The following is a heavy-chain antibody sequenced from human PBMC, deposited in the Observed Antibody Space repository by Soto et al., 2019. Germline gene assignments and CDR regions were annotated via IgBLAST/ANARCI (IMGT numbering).Heavy chain of an antibody. V-gene: IGHV4-30-2*01. CDR2: IYHSGST. CDR3: VRVPGP. CDR1: GGSISCGGYS. J-gene: IGHJ5*02. Sequence: QLQLQESGSGLVKPSQTLSLTCVVSGGSISCGGYSWSWIRQPPGKGLEWIGYIYHSGSTYYNPSLKSRVTISVDRSKNQFSLKLSSVTAADTAVYYCVRVPGPWGQGTLVTVSS.